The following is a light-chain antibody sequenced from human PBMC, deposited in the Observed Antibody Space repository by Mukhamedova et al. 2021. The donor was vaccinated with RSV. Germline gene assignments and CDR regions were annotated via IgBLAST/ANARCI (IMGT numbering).Light chain of an antibody. J-gene: IGKJ4*01. CDR3: QHTQIFPPA. Sequence: WYQRRVHGKAPKLLIYTASTLQSGVSSRFSGSGSGTDFTLTINSLQPEDLASYYCQHTQIFPPAFGGGTMVEIK. V-gene: IGKV1-12*01. CDR2: TAS.